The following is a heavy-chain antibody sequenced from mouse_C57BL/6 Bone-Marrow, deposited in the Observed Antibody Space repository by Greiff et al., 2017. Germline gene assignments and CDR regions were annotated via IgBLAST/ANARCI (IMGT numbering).Heavy chain of an antibody. V-gene: IGHV1-69*01. CDR2: IDPSDSYT. D-gene: IGHD2-4*01. Sequence: VQLQESGAELVMPGASVKLSCKASGYTFTSYWMPWVKQRPGQGLEWIGEIDPSDSYTNYNQKFKGKSTLTVDKSTSTASMQLSSLTSEDSAVYDCAPYDYDGWFAYWGQGTLVTVSA. CDR3: APYDYDGWFAY. CDR1: GYTFTSYW. J-gene: IGHJ3*01.